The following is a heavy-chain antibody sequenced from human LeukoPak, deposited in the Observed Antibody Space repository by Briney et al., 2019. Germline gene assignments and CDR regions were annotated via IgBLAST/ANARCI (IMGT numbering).Heavy chain of an antibody. CDR3: ARRATGFYYYYYIDV. CDR1: GGSISSSSYY. J-gene: IGHJ6*03. Sequence: KPSETLSLTCTVSGGSISSSSYYWGWIRQPPGKGLEWIGEINHSGSTNYNPSLKSRVTISVDTSKNHFSLKLTSVTAADTAVYYCARRATGFYYYYYIDVWGKGTTVAVSS. V-gene: IGHV4-39*02. D-gene: IGHD1-1*01. CDR2: INHSGST.